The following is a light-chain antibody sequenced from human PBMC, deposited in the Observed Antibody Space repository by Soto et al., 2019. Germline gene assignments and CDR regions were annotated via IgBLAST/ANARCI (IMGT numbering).Light chain of an antibody. CDR3: QQYGSSIQT. CDR2: GAS. V-gene: IGKV3-20*01. CDR1: QTVSITY. J-gene: IGKJ1*01. Sequence: VLTQSPGTLSLSPGESATHSCRSSQTVSITYLTWYQQKPGQAPRLIIFGASKRATGIPDRFSGSGAGTDFTLTISRLEPEDFAVYYCQQYGSSIQTFGQGTKVDI.